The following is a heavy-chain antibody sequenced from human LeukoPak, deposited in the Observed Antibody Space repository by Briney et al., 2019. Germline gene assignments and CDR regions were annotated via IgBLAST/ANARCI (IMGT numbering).Heavy chain of an antibody. CDR3: ASGDQWLVRGGYYFDY. CDR2: IYHSGST. J-gene: IGHJ4*02. D-gene: IGHD6-19*01. CDR1: GGSISSSNW. Sequence: SGTLSLTCAVSGGSISSSNWWSRVRQPPGKGLEWIGEIYHSGSTNYNPSLKSRVTISVDKSKNQFSLKLSSVTAADTAVYYCASGDQWLVRGGYYFDYWGQGTLVTVSS. V-gene: IGHV4-4*02.